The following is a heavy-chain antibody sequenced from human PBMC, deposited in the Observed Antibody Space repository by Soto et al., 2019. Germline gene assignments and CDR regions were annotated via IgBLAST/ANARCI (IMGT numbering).Heavy chain of an antibody. J-gene: IGHJ5*02. CDR3: ASAMADILTGYSLNWFDP. Sequence: ASVKVSCKASGYTFTTYAMHWVRQAPGQRLEWMGWINAGNGNTKYSQKLQDRVTITRDTSASTAYMELSSLRSEDTAVYYFASAMADILTGYSLNWFDPWGQGTLVNVSS. CDR1: GYTFTTYA. D-gene: IGHD3-9*01. CDR2: INAGNGNT. V-gene: IGHV1-3*01.